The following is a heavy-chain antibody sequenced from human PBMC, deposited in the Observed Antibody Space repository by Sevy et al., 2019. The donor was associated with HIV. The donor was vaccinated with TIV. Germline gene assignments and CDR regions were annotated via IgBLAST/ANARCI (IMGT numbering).Heavy chain of an antibody. CDR3: ANYYDTRVGLDY. V-gene: IGHV3-23*01. CDR1: GFTFSSYA. CDR2: ISGSGGII. J-gene: IGHJ4*02. Sequence: GGSLRLSCAASGFTFSSYAMSWVRQAPGKGLEWVSAISGSGGIIYYADSVKGRFTISRDNSKNTLDLQMNSLRAEDTAVYYCANYYDTRVGLDYWGQGTLVTVSS. D-gene: IGHD3-22*01.